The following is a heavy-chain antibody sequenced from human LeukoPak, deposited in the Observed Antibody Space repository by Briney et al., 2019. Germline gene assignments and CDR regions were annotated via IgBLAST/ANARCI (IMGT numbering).Heavy chain of an antibody. CDR2: IDPSDSYT. D-gene: IGHD3-10*01. CDR1: GYCFTSYW. Sequence: GASLQISCKGSGYCFTSYWISWVRQVPGKGLEWMGRIDPSDSYTNYSPSFQGHVTISADKSISTAYLQWSSLKASDTAMYYCARHAAYGSGIFDYWGQGTLVTVSS. J-gene: IGHJ4*02. V-gene: IGHV5-10-1*01. CDR3: ARHAAYGSGIFDY.